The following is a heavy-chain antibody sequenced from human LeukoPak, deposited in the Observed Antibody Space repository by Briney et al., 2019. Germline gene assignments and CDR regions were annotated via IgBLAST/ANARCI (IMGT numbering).Heavy chain of an antibody. CDR1: GFTFSSYG. V-gene: IGHV3-30*02. D-gene: IGHD3-3*01. J-gene: IGHJ4*02. CDR3: AKDLLFLEWLLSPVDY. CDR2: IRYDGSNK. Sequence: GRSLRLSCAASGFTFSSYGMHWVRQAPGKGLEWVAFIRYDGSNKYYADSVKGRFTISRDNSKNTLYLQMNSLRAEDTAVYYCAKDLLFLEWLLSPVDYWGQGTLVTVSS.